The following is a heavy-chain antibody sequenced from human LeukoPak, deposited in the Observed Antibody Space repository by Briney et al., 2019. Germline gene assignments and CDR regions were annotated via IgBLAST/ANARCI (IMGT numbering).Heavy chain of an antibody. D-gene: IGHD5-18*01. CDR3: ARDRGYSYGAEGMDV. V-gene: IGHV3-21*01. CDR1: GFTFSSYS. Sequence: GGSLRLSCAASGFTFSSYSMNWVRQAPGKGQEWVSSISSSSSYIYYADSVKGRFTISRDNAKNSLYLQMNSLRAEDTAVYYCARDRGYSYGAEGMDVWGQGTTVTVSS. J-gene: IGHJ6*02. CDR2: ISSSSSYI.